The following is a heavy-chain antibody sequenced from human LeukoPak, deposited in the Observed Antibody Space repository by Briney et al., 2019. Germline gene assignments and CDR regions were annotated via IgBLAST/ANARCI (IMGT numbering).Heavy chain of an antibody. D-gene: IGHD5-18*01. V-gene: IGHV1-46*03. J-gene: IGHJ6*02. Sequence: GASVKVSCKASGYTFTSYYMHWVRQAPGQGLEWMGIINPSGGSTSYAQKFQGRVTMTRDTSTSTVYMELSSLRSEDTAVYYCARGGYSYGDPRAFHYYYGMDVWGQGTTVTVSS. CDR3: ARGGYSYGDPRAFHYYYGMDV. CDR1: GYTFTSYY. CDR2: INPSGGST.